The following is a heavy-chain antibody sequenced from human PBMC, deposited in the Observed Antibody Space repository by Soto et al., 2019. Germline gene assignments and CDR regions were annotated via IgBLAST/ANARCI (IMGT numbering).Heavy chain of an antibody. Sequence: EVQLLESGGGLVQPGGSLRLSCAASGFTFSSYAVSWVRQAPGKGLEWVSAISGSGVSTYYADSVKGRFTISRDNSKHTLYLQMNSLRAEDTAVYYCAKEKAYSSGWDGMDVWGQGTTVTVSS. D-gene: IGHD6-19*01. CDR2: ISGSGVST. V-gene: IGHV3-23*01. J-gene: IGHJ6*02. CDR1: GFTFSSYA. CDR3: AKEKAYSSGWDGMDV.